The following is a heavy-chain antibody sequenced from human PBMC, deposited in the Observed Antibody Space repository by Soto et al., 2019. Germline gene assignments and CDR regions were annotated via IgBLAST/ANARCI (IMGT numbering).Heavy chain of an antibody. D-gene: IGHD5-18*01. CDR1: GFSLTTRGVG. CDR2: IYWDDDK. CDR3: AHRRRGFSYHFDY. V-gene: IGHV2-5*02. J-gene: IGHJ4*02. Sequence: QITLKESGPALVKPTQTLTLTCTFSGFSLTTRGVGVGWFRQPPGKALEWLALIYWDDDKWYSPSLKTRLTITEDTSKNQVALTMTYVDPVDTATYYCAHRRRGFSYHFDYWGQGTLVTVSS.